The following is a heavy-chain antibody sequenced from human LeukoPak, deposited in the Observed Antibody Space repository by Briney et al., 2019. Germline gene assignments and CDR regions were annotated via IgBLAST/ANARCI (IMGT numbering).Heavy chain of an antibody. CDR1: GFTLSDSA. D-gene: IGHD1-26*01. V-gene: IGHV3-73*01. Sequence: HSGGSLRLSCEASGFTLSDSAIHWVRQASGKGLEWVGLVDRPAKSYATAYAASVGGRFTISRDDSKNAAYLQMDSLKTEDTALYYCTKDSGTYNWLAPWGQGTLVTVSS. J-gene: IGHJ5*02. CDR3: TKDSGTYNWLAP. CDR2: VDRPAKSYAT.